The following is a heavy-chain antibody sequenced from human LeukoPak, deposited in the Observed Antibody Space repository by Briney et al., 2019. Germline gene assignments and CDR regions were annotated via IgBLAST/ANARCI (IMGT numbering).Heavy chain of an antibody. Sequence: GGSLRLSCAASGFTFSSCAMSWVRQAPGKGLEWVSPISGSDGNTYYANSVRGRFTIFRDNSRNTLYLQMNSLRAEDTAVYYCARQRRYCSGDNCYQRTFDYWGQGTLVTVSS. CDR2: ISGSDGNT. D-gene: IGHD2-15*01. CDR1: GFTFSSCA. V-gene: IGHV3-23*01. J-gene: IGHJ4*02. CDR3: ARQRRYCSGDNCYQRTFDY.